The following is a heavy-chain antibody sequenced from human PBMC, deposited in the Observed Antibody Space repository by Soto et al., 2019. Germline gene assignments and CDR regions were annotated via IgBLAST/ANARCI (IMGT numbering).Heavy chain of an antibody. CDR1: GGSISDYQ. J-gene: IGHJ4*02. CDR3: ARMRGLGEISPYFVY. D-gene: IGHD3-16*02. Sequence: QVQLQESGPGLVKPSATLSLTCSISGGSISDYQWNWIRQPPGKGLEWIGYIYHSGRTNYNPSLNSRVTISLDTSAKQFSLRLRSVTAADTAVYYCARMRGLGEISPYFVYWGQGALVTVSS. CDR2: IYHSGRT. V-gene: IGHV4-59*01.